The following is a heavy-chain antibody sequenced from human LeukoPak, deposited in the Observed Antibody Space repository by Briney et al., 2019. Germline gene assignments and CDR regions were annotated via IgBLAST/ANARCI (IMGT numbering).Heavy chain of an antibody. CDR3: AKGSSWGSGSYYNFDY. Sequence: GGSLRLSCAASGFTFGSYAMTWVRQAPGKGLEWVSAIRGSGTGTNYGDSVKGRFTISRDNSKNTLYLKMNSLRAEATAVYYCAKGSSWGSGSYYNFDYWGQGTLVTVSS. V-gene: IGHV3-23*01. CDR2: IRGSGTGT. CDR1: GFTFGSYA. J-gene: IGHJ4*02. D-gene: IGHD3-10*01.